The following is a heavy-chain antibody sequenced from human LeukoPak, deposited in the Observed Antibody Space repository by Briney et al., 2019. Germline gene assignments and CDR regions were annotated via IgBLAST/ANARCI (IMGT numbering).Heavy chain of an antibody. V-gene: IGHV3-15*01. CDR2: VKSIRDGGTT. J-gene: IGHJ4*02. D-gene: IGHD2-21*02. CDR1: GFNFNDAY. Sequence: GGSLRLSCLGSGFNFNDAYMNWVRQAPGKGLEWVGRVKSIRDGGTTDDTAPVKGRITISRDDSKRTVYLQMNSLKTEDTAVYFCTARVVTTNEFWGQGTLVTVSS. CDR3: TARVVTTNEF.